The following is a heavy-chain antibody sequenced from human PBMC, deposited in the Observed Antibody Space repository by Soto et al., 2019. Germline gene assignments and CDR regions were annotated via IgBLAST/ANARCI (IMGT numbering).Heavy chain of an antibody. D-gene: IGHD2-21*02. V-gene: IGHV4-30-4*01. Sequence: SETLSLTCTVSGGSISSGDYYWSWIRQPPGKGLEWIGYIYYSGSTYYNPSLKSRVTISVDTSKNQFSLKLSSVTAADTAAYYCARWDGGNSGQFDYWGQGTLVTVSS. J-gene: IGHJ4*02. CDR2: IYYSGST. CDR1: GGSISSGDYY. CDR3: ARWDGGNSGQFDY.